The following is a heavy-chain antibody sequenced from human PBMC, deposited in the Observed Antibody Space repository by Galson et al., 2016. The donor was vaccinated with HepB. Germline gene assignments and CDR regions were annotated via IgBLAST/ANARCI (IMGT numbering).Heavy chain of an antibody. CDR1: GFTFINYG. V-gene: IGHV3-33*06. J-gene: IGHJ6*02. Sequence: SLRLSCAASGFTFINYGMHWVRQAPGKGLEWVALIWYDGTNKYYADSVKGRFTISRDNSKDTVYLQMNSLRAEDTAVYYCVKDGGDGYNFPYYYGMDVWGQGTTVTVSS. CDR3: VKDGGDGYNFPYYYGMDV. CDR2: IWYDGTNK. D-gene: IGHD5-24*01.